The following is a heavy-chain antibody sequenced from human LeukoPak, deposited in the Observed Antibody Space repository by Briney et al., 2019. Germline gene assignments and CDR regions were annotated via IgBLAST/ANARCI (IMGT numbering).Heavy chain of an antibody. CDR3: AKDRADAFDI. CDR2: ISWNSGSI. CDR1: GFTFDDYA. J-gene: IGHJ3*02. V-gene: IGHV3-9*01. Sequence: GGSLRLSCAASGFTFDDYAMHWVRQAPGKGLEWVSGISWNSGSIGYADSVKGRFTIPRDNAKNSLYLQMNSLRAEDTALYYCAKDRADAFDIWGQGTMVTVSS.